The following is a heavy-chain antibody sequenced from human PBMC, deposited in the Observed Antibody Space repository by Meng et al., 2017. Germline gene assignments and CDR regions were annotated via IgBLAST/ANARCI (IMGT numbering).Heavy chain of an antibody. CDR3: ARDPHYYDSSGQDY. D-gene: IGHD3-22*01. V-gene: IGHV7-4-1*02. CDR2: INTNTGNP. CDR1: GFTFDDYA. J-gene: IGHJ4*02. Sequence: GGSLRLSCAASGFTFDDYAMHWVRQAPGKGLEWMGWINTNTGNPTYAQGFTGRFVFSLDTSVSTAYLQISSLKAEDTAVYYCARDPHYYDSSGQDYWGQGTLVTVSS.